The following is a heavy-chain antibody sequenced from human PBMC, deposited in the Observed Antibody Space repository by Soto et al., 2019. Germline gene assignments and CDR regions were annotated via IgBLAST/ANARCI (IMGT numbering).Heavy chain of an antibody. Sequence: SETLSLTCTVSGDSISSDGYYWSWMRQHPGKGLEWIGYIYYSGSSYYNPSLKSRVTISVDASKNQFSLKLSSVTAADTAVYYCARVSYGMDVWGQGTTVTVSS. J-gene: IGHJ6*02. V-gene: IGHV4-31*03. CDR1: GDSISSDGYY. CDR3: ARVSYGMDV. CDR2: IYYSGSS.